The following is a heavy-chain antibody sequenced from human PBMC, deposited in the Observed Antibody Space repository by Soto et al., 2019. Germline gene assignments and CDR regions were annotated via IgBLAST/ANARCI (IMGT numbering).Heavy chain of an antibody. CDR1: GYTFTSYG. D-gene: IGHD3-3*01. CDR3: ARSGSWDYDFWSGYSFYFDY. Sequence: ASVKVSCKASGYTFTSYGISWVRQAPGQGLEWMGWISAYNGNTNYAQKLQGRVTMTTDTSTSTAYMELRSLRSDDTAVYYCARSGSWDYDFWSGYSFYFDYWGQGTLVTVS. V-gene: IGHV1-18*01. J-gene: IGHJ4*02. CDR2: ISAYNGNT.